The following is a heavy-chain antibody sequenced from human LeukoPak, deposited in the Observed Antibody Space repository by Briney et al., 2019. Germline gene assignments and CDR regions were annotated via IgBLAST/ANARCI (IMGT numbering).Heavy chain of an antibody. D-gene: IGHD3-9*01. CDR3: AKVKGLYYDILTGYYRGDAFDI. J-gene: IGHJ3*02. V-gene: IGHV3-23*01. CDR1: GFTFSSYA. Sequence: GGSLRLSCAASGFTFSSYAMSWVRQAPGKGLEWVSAISGSGGSTHYADSVKGRFTISRDNSKNTLYLQMNSLRAEDTAVYYCAKVKGLYYDILTGYYRGDAFDIWGQGTMVTVSS. CDR2: ISGSGGST.